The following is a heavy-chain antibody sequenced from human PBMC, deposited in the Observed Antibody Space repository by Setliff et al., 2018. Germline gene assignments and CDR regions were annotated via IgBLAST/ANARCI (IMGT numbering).Heavy chain of an antibody. CDR2: INHSGST. CDR3: ARQDGSGSYYKI. Sequence: SETLSLTCAASGGSFSDYYWTWIRRPPGKGLEWIGEINHSGSTNYNPSLKSRVTVSVDTSKNQFSLKLNSVTAADTAVYYCARQDGSGSYYKIWGQGTLVTVSS. D-gene: IGHD3-10*01. CDR1: GGSFSDYY. J-gene: IGHJ4*02. V-gene: IGHV4-34*01.